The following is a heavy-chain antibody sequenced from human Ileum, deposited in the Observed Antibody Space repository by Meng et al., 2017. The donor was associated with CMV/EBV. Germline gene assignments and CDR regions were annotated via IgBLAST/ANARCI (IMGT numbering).Heavy chain of an antibody. CDR3: ARDDINGWIDY. D-gene: IGHD6-19*01. V-gene: IGHV6-1*01. J-gene: IGHJ4*02. CDR1: GDSVSSNSAA. Sequence: QVHLQQSGPGLVKPSQTLSLPCAISGDSVSSNSAAWTWVRQSPSTGLECLGRTYYRSKWYNGYAVSVKSRITINLDTSKNHFSLQLNSVTPEDTAVYYCARDDINGWIDYWGQGALVTVSS. CDR2: TYYRSKWYN.